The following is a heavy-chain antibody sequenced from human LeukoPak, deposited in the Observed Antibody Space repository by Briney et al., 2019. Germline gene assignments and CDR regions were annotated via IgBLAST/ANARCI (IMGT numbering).Heavy chain of an antibody. J-gene: IGHJ1*01. Sequence: SGTLPLTWTVAGGSLSSYYWSWIRQPPGKGLEWIGYIHSSGTTNYNPSLKSRVTISVDTSKTQFSLKLSAVTAADTAVYYCAREAVGTWPPNFQHWGQGTLSPSPQ. CDR2: IHSSGTT. CDR1: GGSLSSYY. V-gene: IGHV4-59*01. D-gene: IGHD6-13*01. CDR3: AREAVGTWPPNFQH.